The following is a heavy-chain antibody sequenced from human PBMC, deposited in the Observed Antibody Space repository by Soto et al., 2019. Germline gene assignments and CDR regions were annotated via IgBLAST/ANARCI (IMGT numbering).Heavy chain of an antibody. CDR3: AMWDCSGPSCFFDY. J-gene: IGHJ4*02. Sequence: PGGSLRLSCAASGFTVSSNHMSWVRQAPGKGLEWVSLIYSGGGTYYADSVKGRFTISRDNFKNTLYLQMNSLRAADTAVYYCAMWDCSGPSCFFDYWGQGTLVTVSS. CDR2: IYSGGGT. D-gene: IGHD2-2*01. CDR1: GFTVSSNH. V-gene: IGHV3-66*01.